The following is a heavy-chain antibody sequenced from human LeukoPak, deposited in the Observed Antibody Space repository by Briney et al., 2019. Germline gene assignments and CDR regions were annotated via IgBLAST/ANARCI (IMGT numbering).Heavy chain of an antibody. V-gene: IGHV3-30-3*01. CDR3: ARDEGDYGDYGFDY. Sequence: GGSLRLSCAASGFTFTSYSMNWVRQAPGKGLEWVAVISYDGSNKYYADSVKGRFTISRDNSKNTLYLQMNSLRAEDTAVYYCARDEGDYGDYGFDYWGQGTLVTVSS. CDR1: GFTFTSYS. J-gene: IGHJ4*02. CDR2: ISYDGSNK. D-gene: IGHD4-17*01.